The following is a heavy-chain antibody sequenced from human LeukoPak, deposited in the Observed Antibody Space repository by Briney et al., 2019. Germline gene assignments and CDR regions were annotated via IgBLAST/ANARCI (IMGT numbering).Heavy chain of an antibody. J-gene: IGHJ4*02. Sequence: ASVKVSCKASGYTFIGYYMHWVRQAPGQGLEWMGRINPNSGGTNYAQKLQGRVTMTRDTSISTAYMELSRLRSDDTAVYYCAIVYCSSTSCSFDYWGQGTLVTVSS. V-gene: IGHV1-2*06. D-gene: IGHD2-2*01. CDR1: GYTFIGYY. CDR3: AIVYCSSTSCSFDY. CDR2: INPNSGGT.